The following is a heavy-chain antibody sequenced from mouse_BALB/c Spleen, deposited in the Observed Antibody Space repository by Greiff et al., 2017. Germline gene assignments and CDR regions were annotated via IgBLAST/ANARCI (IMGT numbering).Heavy chain of an antibody. D-gene: IGHD2-3*01. CDR1: GFTFSSFG. J-gene: IGHJ4*01. Sequence: EVMLVESGGGLVQPGGSRKLSCAASGFTFSSFGMHWVRQAPEKGLEWVAYISSGSSTIYYADTVKGRFTISRDNPKNTLFLQMTSLRSEDTAMYYCARSGWAHYAMDYWGQGTSVTVSS. CDR2: ISSGSSTI. CDR3: ARSGWAHYAMDY. V-gene: IGHV5-17*02.